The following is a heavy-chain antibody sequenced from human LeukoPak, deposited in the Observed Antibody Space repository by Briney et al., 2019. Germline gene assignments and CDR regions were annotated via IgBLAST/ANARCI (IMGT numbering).Heavy chain of an antibody. CDR1: GYTFTRYD. Sequence: ASVTVSCKASGYTFTRYDIHWVRQATGQGLEWMGWMNPNSGNTGYAQKFQGRVTMTRNTSISTAYMELSSLRSEDTAVYYCARGSTYYDFWSGYDHYYYYYMDVWGKGTTVTVSS. CDR3: ARGSTYYDFWSGYDHYYYYYMDV. V-gene: IGHV1-8*01. J-gene: IGHJ6*03. D-gene: IGHD3-3*01. CDR2: MNPNSGNT.